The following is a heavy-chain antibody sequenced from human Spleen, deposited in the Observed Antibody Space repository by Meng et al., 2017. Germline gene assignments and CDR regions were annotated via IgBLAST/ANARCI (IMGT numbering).Heavy chain of an antibody. J-gene: IGHJ4*02. Sequence: TFKDSGPTLVKPHQTPHLTCAVSGFSPSTGGVGVGWIRQPPGKPLEWLALIYWNDDKRYSPSLKSRLSITKDTSKNQVVLTMTNMDPVDTATYYCAHTVGAVDYWGQGTLVTVSS. D-gene: IGHD4-17*01. CDR3: AHTVGAVDY. CDR1: GFSPSTGGVG. V-gene: IGHV2-5*01. CDR2: IYWNDDK.